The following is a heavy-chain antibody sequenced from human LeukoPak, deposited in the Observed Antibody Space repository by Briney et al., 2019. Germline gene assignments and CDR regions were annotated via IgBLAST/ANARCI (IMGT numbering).Heavy chain of an antibody. Sequence: GESLRLSCAASGFTFSTYPMHWVRQAPGKGLEWVASISYDGSDKVFPDSVKGRFAISRDNSNNTLYLQMNSLRPEDTAVCFCARDRVAVYCSGGNCQSRYYYYDMDVWGQGTTVTVSS. J-gene: IGHJ6*02. V-gene: IGHV3-30*09. CDR3: ARDRVAVYCSGGNCQSRYYYYDMDV. CDR1: GFTFSTYP. D-gene: IGHD2-15*01. CDR2: ISYDGSDK.